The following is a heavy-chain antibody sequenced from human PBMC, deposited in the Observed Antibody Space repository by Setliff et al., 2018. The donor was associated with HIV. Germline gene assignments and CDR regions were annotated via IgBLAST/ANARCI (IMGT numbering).Heavy chain of an antibody. J-gene: IGHJ4*02. D-gene: IGHD1-20*01. Sequence: PGGSLRLSCAASGFTVSSNYMTWVRQAPGKGLEWVSVIYSGGTTYYADSVKGRFTVSRDNSKNTLYLQMNSLRAEDTAVYYCASIYNWNSDYWGQGTLVTVSS. CDR2: IYSGGTT. V-gene: IGHV3-66*01. CDR1: GFTVSSNY. CDR3: ASIYNWNSDY.